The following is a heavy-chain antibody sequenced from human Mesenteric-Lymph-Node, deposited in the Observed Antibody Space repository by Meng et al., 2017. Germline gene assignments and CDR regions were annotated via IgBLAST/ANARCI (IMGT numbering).Heavy chain of an antibody. CDR2: INSDGSST. CDR3: ARVPVAGIWEGAFDI. J-gene: IGHJ3*02. Sequence: GESLKISCAASGFTFSSYWMHWVRQAPGKGLVWVSRINSDGSSTSYADSVKGRFTISRDNAKNTLYLQMNSLRAEDTAVYYCARVPVAGIWEGAFDIWGQGTMVTVSS. D-gene: IGHD6-19*01. V-gene: IGHV3-74*01. CDR1: GFTFSSYW.